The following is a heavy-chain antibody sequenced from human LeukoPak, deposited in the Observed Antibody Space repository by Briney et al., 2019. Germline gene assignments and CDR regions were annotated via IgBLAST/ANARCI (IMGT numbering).Heavy chain of an antibody. Sequence: KARESLKISCKGSGYSFTSYWIGWVRQMPGKGLEWMGIIYPGDSDTRYSPSFQGQVTISADKSISTAYLQWSSPKASDTAMYYCARPITMIVVGAFDIWGQGTMVTVSS. V-gene: IGHV5-51*01. CDR3: ARPITMIVVGAFDI. J-gene: IGHJ3*02. CDR2: IYPGDSDT. CDR1: GYSFTSYW. D-gene: IGHD3-22*01.